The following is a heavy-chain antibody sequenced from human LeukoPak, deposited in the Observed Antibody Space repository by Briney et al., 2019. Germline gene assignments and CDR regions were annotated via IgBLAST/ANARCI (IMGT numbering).Heavy chain of an antibody. CDR1: GYTFTGYY. CDR3: ASTDFQFLTVTNAFDI. CDR2: INPNSGGT. V-gene: IGHV1-2*02. D-gene: IGHD4-17*01. J-gene: IGHJ3*02. Sequence: ASVTVSCKASGYTFTGYYIHWVRQAPGQGLEWMGWINPNSGGTNYAQKFQGRVTMTRDTSISTAYMELSRLRSDDAAVYYCASTDFQFLTVTNAFDIWGQGTMVTVSS.